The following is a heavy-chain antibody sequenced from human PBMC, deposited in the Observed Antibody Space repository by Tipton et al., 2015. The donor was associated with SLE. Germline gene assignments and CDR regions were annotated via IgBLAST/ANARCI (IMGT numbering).Heavy chain of an antibody. CDR2: IRSKANSYAT. Sequence: SLRLSCAASGFTFSGSAMHWVRQASGKGLEWVGRIRSKANSYATAHAASVKGRFTISGDDSKNTAYLQMNSLKTEDTAVYYCTTTRIAARQDYFYYGMDVWGQGTTVTVSS. D-gene: IGHD6-6*01. J-gene: IGHJ6*02. CDR3: TTTRIAARQDYFYYGMDV. CDR1: GFTFSGSA. V-gene: IGHV3-73*01.